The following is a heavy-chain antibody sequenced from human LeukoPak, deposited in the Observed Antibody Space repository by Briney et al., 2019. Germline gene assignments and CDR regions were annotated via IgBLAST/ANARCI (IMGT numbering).Heavy chain of an antibody. Sequence: SETLSLTCTVSGASISSSTYYWGWIRQPPGKGLECIGIIYYGGSTYYNPSLTSRVTISVDTSKNQFSLKLSSVTAADTAVYYCARHSQYSSGYDNWFDPWGQGTLVTVSS. CDR2: IYYGGST. CDR1: GASISSSTYY. V-gene: IGHV4-39*01. J-gene: IGHJ5*02. D-gene: IGHD3-22*01. CDR3: ARHSQYSSGYDNWFDP.